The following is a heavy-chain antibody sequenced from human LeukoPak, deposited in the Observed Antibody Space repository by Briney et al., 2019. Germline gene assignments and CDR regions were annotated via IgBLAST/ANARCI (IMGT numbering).Heavy chain of an antibody. Sequence: SVKVSCKASGGTFSSYAISWVRQAPGQGLEWMGGIIPIFGTANYAQKFQGRVTITADESMSTAYMELSSLRSEDTAVYYCARTYYYDSSGYYYYFDYWGQGTLVTVSS. CDR3: ARTYYYDSSGYYYYFDY. CDR2: IIPIFGTA. J-gene: IGHJ4*02. V-gene: IGHV1-69*13. CDR1: GGTFSSYA. D-gene: IGHD3-22*01.